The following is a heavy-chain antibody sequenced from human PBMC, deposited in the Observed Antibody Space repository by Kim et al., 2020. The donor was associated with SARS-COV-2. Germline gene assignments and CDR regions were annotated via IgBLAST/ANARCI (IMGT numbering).Heavy chain of an antibody. CDR3: ARVAFEVLGRPQNWFDP. CDR1: GFTFSSYA. J-gene: IGHJ5*02. Sequence: GGSLRLSCGASGFTFSSYAMHWVRQAPGKGLEWVAVISYDGGEKYYTDSVRGRFTISRDNSKNTLYLQMDSLRPEDMAVYYCARVAFEVLGRPQNWFDPWGQGTLVTVSS. CDR2: ISYDGGEK. V-gene: IGHV3-30*04. D-gene: IGHD3-16*01.